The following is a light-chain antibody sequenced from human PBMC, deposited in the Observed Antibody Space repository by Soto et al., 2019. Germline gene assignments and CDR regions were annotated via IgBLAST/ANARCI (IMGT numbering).Light chain of an antibody. Sequence: DIQMTQSPSTLSASVGDRVTITCRASQSISSWLAWYQQKPGKAPKLLIYDASSLEIGVTSRFSGSGSGTEFTLTISSLQPDDFAPYYCQQYNSYSPTFGQGTKVEIK. CDR2: DAS. J-gene: IGKJ1*01. V-gene: IGKV1-5*01. CDR1: QSISSW. CDR3: QQYNSYSPT.